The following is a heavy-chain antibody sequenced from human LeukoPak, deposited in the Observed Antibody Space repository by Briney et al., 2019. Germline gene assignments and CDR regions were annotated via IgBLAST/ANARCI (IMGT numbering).Heavy chain of an antibody. D-gene: IGHD1-26*01. CDR3: ARVGAKHHGMDV. CDR1: GGSISSGDYY. CDR2: IYYSGST. J-gene: IGHJ6*02. V-gene: IGHV4-30-4*01. Sequence: SETLSLTCTVSGGSISSGDYYRSWIRQPPGKGLEWIGYIYYSGSTYYNPSLKSRVTISVDTSKNQFSLKLSSVTAADTVVYYCARVGAKHHGMDVWGQGTTVTVSS.